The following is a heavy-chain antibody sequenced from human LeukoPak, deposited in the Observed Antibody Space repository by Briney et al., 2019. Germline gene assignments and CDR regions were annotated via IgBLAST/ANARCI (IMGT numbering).Heavy chain of an antibody. CDR2: IKQDGSGK. J-gene: IGHJ4*02. Sequence: GGSLRLSCAASGFTFRTYWMNWVRQAPGKGLDWVANIKQDGSGKYYVDSVKGRFTISRDNAKNSLYLQMNSLTAEDTAVYYCARDPDEIVGANFDYWGQGTLVTVSS. CDR3: ARDPDEIVGANFDY. D-gene: IGHD1-26*01. CDR1: GFTFRTYW. V-gene: IGHV3-7*01.